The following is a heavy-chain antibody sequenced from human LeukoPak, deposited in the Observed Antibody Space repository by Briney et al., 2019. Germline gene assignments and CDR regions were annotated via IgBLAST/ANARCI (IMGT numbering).Heavy chain of an antibody. CDR2: INSDGSIT. CDR1: GFTLSNYW. Sequence: GGSLRLSCAASGFTLSNYWMHWVRQAPGKGLVWVSRINSDGSITTYADSVKGRFTISRDNAKNTLYLQMNSLRPGDTAVYYCVRVRVGGTDRWFDPWGQGTLVTVSS. V-gene: IGHV3-74*01. D-gene: IGHD4-23*01. J-gene: IGHJ5*02. CDR3: VRVRVGGTDRWFDP.